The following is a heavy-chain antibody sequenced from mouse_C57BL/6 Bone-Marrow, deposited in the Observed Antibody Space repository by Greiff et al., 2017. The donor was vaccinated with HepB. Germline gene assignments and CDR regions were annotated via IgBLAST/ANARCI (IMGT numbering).Heavy chain of an antibody. Sequence: EVNVVDSGGGLVQPGESLKLSCESNEYEFPSHDMSWVRKTPEKRLELVAAINSDGGSTYYPDTMERRFIISRDNTKKTLYLQMSSLRSEDTALYYCARHGVTTWAMDYWGQGTSVTVSS. CDR3: ARHGVTTWAMDY. CDR2: INSDGGST. V-gene: IGHV5-2*01. CDR1: EYEFPSHD. D-gene: IGHD2-2*01. J-gene: IGHJ4*01.